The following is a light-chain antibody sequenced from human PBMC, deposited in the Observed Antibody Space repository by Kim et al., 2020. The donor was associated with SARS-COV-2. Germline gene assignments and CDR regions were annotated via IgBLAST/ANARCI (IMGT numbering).Light chain of an antibody. J-gene: IGLJ1*01. Sequence: GQTVRITCQGDSLRSYYASWYQQKPGQAPVLVIYGKNNRPSGIPDRFSGSSSGNTASLTITGAQAEDEADYYCNSRDSSGNHHYVFGTGTKVTVL. CDR1: SLRSYY. CDR2: GKN. CDR3: NSRDSSGNHHYV. V-gene: IGLV3-19*01.